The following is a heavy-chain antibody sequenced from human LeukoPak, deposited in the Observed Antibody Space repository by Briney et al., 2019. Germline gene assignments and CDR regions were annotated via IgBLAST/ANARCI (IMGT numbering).Heavy chain of an antibody. CDR1: GGSFTGYY. Sequence: SETLSLTCGLYGGSFTGYYWSWIRQPPGKGLEWIGSIYYTGNTYYNASLKSRVTISIDTSKNQISLRLTSVTATDTAMYYCARQTGSGLFTLPGGQGTLVTVSS. V-gene: IGHV4-34*01. CDR3: ARQTGSGLFTLP. D-gene: IGHD3/OR15-3a*01. CDR2: IYYTGNT. J-gene: IGHJ4*02.